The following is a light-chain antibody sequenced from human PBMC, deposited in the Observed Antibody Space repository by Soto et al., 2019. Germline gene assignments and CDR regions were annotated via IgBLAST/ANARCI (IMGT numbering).Light chain of an antibody. V-gene: IGKV3-15*01. Sequence: EIVLTQSPGTLSLSPGERATLSCRASQSVSSNLAWYQQKPGQAPRLLIYGASTRATGIPARFSGSGSGTEFTLTISSLQSEDFAVYYCQQYGSSYTFGQGTRLEIK. J-gene: IGKJ5*01. CDR1: QSVSSN. CDR3: QQYGSSYT. CDR2: GAS.